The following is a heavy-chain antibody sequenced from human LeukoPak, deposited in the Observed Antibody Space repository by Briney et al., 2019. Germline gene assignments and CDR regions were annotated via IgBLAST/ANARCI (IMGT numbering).Heavy chain of an antibody. Sequence: PGGSLRLSCAASGFTFSSYAMHWVRRAPGKGLEWLAVISYDGSNKYYADSVKGRFTISRDNSKNTLYLQMNSLRAEDTAVYYCARGPYDYGDYVFDYWGQGTLVTVSS. CDR3: ARGPYDYGDYVFDY. CDR2: ISYDGSNK. J-gene: IGHJ4*02. D-gene: IGHD4-17*01. CDR1: GFTFSSYA. V-gene: IGHV3-30-3*01.